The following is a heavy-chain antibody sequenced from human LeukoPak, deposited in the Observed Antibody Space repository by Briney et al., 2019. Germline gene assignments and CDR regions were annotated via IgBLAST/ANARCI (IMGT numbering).Heavy chain of an antibody. CDR2: ISGSGGST. Sequence: PGGSLRLSCAASGFTFSSYAMSWVRQAPGKGLEWVSAISGSGGSTYYADSVKGRFTISRDNSKNTLYLQMNSLRAEDTAVYYCARGNQQLVMYYFDYWGQGTLVTVSS. CDR1: GFTFSSYA. CDR3: ARGNQQLVMYYFDY. V-gene: IGHV3-23*01. D-gene: IGHD6-13*01. J-gene: IGHJ4*02.